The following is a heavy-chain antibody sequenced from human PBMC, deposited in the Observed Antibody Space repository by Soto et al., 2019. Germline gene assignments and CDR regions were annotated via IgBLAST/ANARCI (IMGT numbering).Heavy chain of an antibody. CDR1: GGSISSEGYY. CDR3: ARGRGYSYGPYYFDY. V-gene: IGHV4-31*03. CDR2: IYYSGTT. D-gene: IGHD5-18*01. Sequence: SETLSLPCTVSGGSISSEGYYWSWFRQLPGKGLEWIGDIYYSGTTYHNPSLRSRLTISGDASKNQFSLQLSSVTAADTALYYCARGRGYSYGPYYFDYWGQGTLVTVSS. J-gene: IGHJ4*02.